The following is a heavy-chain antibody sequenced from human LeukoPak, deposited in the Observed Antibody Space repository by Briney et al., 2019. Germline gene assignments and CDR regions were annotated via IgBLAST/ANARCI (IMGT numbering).Heavy chain of an antibody. V-gene: IGHV3-43*02. D-gene: IGHD1-14*01. CDR1: GFTLGAFA. CDR3: ATWAFYHNLDV. CDR2: INKDGSNT. Sequence: GSLRLSCAASGFTLGAFAMHWVRQAPGKGLEWVSLINKDGSNTYYADSAKGRFTISRDNSKDSLYLQMNSLRTEDSALYYCATWAFYHNLDVWGQGITVIVSS. J-gene: IGHJ6*02.